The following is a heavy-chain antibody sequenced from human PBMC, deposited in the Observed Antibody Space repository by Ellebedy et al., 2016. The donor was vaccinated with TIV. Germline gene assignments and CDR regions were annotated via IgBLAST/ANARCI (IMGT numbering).Heavy chain of an antibody. CDR2: INAGNGNT. V-gene: IGHV1-3*01. D-gene: IGHD1-7*01. J-gene: IGHJ5*02. CDR1: GYTFTSYP. Sequence: AASVKVSCKTSGYTFTSYPMHWVRQAPGQRPEWMGLINAGNGNTKYSQKFQGRVTFTWDKSARTGYMELSSLRSEDTAIYYCARGNWNYEDPWGQGTLVTVSS. CDR3: ARGNWNYEDP.